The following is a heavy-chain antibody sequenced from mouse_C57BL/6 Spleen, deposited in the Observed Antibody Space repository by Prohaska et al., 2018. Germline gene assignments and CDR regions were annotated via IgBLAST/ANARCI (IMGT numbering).Heavy chain of an antibody. CDR3: MRYGGNYWYFDV. D-gene: IGHD1-1*02. CDR1: GFTFSGFW. J-gene: IGHJ1*03. V-gene: IGHV11-2*01. Sequence: EVQLLETGGGLVQPGGSRGLSCEGSGFTFSGFWLSWVRKTPGNTLEWIGDIKSDGSAINYEPSIKDRVTIFRDNDKRTLYLQMSNVQSEDTATDFCMRYGGNYWYFDVWGTGTTVTVSS. CDR2: IKSDGSAI.